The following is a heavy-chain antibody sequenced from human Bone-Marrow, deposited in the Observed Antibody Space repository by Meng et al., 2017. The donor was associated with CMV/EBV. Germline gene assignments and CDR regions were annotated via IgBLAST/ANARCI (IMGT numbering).Heavy chain of an antibody. V-gene: IGHV1-2*02. CDR3: ARGIRLFAQANWFDP. CDR1: GYTFTGYY. D-gene: IGHD2-21*01. Sequence: SAKVSCKASGYTFTGYYMHWVRQAPGQGLEWMGWINPNSGGTNYAQKFQGRVTMTRDTSISTAYMELSRLRSEDTAVYYCARGIRLFAQANWFDPWGQGTLVTVSS. CDR2: INPNSGGT. J-gene: IGHJ5*02.